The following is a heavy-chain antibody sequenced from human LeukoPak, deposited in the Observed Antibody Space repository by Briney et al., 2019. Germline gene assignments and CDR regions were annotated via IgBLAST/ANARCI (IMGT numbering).Heavy chain of an antibody. D-gene: IGHD2-15*01. J-gene: IGHJ4*02. V-gene: IGHV1-2*02. CDR2: INPNSGGT. CDR3: ARGYCSGGSCISFDY. CDR1: GYTFTGYY. Sequence: ASVKVSCKAPGYTFTGYYMHWVRQAPGQGLEWMGWINPNSGGTNYAQKFQGRVTTTRDTSISTAYMELSKLRSDDTAVYYCARGYCSGGSCISFDYWGQGTLVTVSS.